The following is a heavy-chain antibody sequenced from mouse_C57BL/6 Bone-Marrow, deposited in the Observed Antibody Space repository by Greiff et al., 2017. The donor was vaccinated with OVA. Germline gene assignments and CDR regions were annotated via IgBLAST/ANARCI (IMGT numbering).Heavy chain of an antibody. CDR3: ARHGDYGSFFDY. Sequence: DVMLVESGGDLVKPGGSLKLSCAASGLTFSSYGMSWVRQTPDKRLEWVATISSGGSYTYYPDSVKGRFTISRDNAKNTLYLQMSSLKSEDTAMYYCARHGDYGSFFDYWGQGTTLTVSS. V-gene: IGHV5-6*02. CDR2: ISSGGSYT. CDR1: GLTFSSYG. J-gene: IGHJ2*01. D-gene: IGHD1-1*01.